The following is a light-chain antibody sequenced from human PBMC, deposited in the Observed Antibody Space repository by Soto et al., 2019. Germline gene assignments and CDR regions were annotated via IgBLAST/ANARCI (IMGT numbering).Light chain of an antibody. CDR2: DAS. CDR3: QQRADWPPLT. V-gene: IGKV3-11*01. J-gene: IGKJ4*01. CDR1: QSVSSY. Sequence: EIVLTQSPATLSLSPGERATLSCRASQSVSSYLAWYQHKPCQAPRLLIYDASNRATGIPARFSGSGSGTDFTLTISSLEPEDFAVYYCQQRADWPPLTFGGGTKVEIK.